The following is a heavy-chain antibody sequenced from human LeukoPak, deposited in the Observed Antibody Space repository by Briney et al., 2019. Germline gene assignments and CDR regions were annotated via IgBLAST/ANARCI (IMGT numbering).Heavy chain of an antibody. Sequence: PSETLSLTCTVSGYSISSGYYWGWIRQPPGKGLEWIGSIYHSGSTYYNPSLKSRVTISVDTSKNQFSLKLSSVTAADTAVYYCARQVYYYGSGSNYWGQGTLVTVSS. CDR3: ARQVYYYGSGSNY. J-gene: IGHJ4*02. CDR1: GYSISSGYY. D-gene: IGHD3-10*01. V-gene: IGHV4-38-2*02. CDR2: IYHSGST.